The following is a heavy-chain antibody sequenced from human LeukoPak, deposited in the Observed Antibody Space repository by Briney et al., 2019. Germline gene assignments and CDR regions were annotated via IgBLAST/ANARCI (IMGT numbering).Heavy chain of an antibody. CDR1: GYTITDYY. J-gene: IGHJ2*01. Sequence: ASVKVSCKASGYTITDYYLHWVRQAPGQGLEWMGWIIPNTGGTIYAQKFQDWVTMSSGTSISTAYMELSSLRSDDTAVYYCARGSPSYAQWHFDLWGRGTLVTVSS. CDR2: IIPNTGGT. CDR3: ARGSPSYAQWHFDL. D-gene: IGHD2/OR15-2a*01. V-gene: IGHV1-2*04.